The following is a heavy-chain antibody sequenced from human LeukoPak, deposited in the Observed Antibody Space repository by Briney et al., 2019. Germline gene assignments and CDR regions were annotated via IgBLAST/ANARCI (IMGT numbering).Heavy chain of an antibody. V-gene: IGHV1-2*02. CDR1: GYTFTDYY. D-gene: IGHD3-3*01. CDR2: INPNSGGT. Sequence: ASVKVSCRASGYTFTDYYMHWVRQAPGQGLEWMGWINPNSGGTNYAQKFQGRVTMTRDTSISTAYMELSRLRSDDTAVYYCARARFLEWPFDYWGQGTLVTVSS. CDR3: ARARFLEWPFDY. J-gene: IGHJ4*02.